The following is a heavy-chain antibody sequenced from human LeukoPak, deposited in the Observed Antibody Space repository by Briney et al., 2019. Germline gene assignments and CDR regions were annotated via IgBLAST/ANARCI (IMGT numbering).Heavy chain of an antibody. Sequence: PGGSLRLSCAASGFTVSSNYMSWVRQAPGKGLEWVSVIYSSGTTYYADSVKGRFTISRDNSKSTLYLQMNSLRAEDTAVYYCARGASTYYYDSSGYYSDYWGQGTLVTVSS. CDR1: GFTVSSNY. J-gene: IGHJ4*02. CDR3: ARGASTYYYDSSGYYSDY. V-gene: IGHV3-53*01. CDR2: IYSSGTT. D-gene: IGHD3-22*01.